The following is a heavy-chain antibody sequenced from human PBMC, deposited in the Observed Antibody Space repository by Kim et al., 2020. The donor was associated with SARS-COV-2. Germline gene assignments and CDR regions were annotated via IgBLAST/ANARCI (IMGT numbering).Heavy chain of an antibody. CDR3: ARDWRITIFGVVIMEKYYFDY. CDR2: INPSGGST. CDR1: GYTFTSYY. D-gene: IGHD3-3*01. V-gene: IGHV1-46*01. J-gene: IGHJ4*02. Sequence: ASVKVSCKASGYTFTSYYMHWVRQAPGQGPEWMGIINPSGGSTSYAQKFQGGVTMTRDTSTSTVYMELSSLRSEDTAVYYCARDWRITIFGVVIMEKYYFDYWGQGTLVTVSS.